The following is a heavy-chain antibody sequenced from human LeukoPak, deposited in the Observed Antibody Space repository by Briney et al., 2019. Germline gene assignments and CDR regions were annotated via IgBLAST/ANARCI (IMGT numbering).Heavy chain of an antibody. CDR2: IYTSGST. CDR3: ARDKTSPHYYDSSGYSANWFDP. V-gene: IGHV4-4*07. Sequence: SETLSLTCTVSGASISSYYWSWIRQPAGKGLEWIGRIYTSGSTNYNPSLKSRVTMSVDTSKNQFSLKLSSVTAADTAVYYCARDKTSPHYYDSSGYSANWFDPWGQGTLITVSS. D-gene: IGHD3-22*01. CDR1: GASISSYY. J-gene: IGHJ5*02.